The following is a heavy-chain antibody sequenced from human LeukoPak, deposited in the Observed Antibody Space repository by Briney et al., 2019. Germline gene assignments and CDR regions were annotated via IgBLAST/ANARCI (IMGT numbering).Heavy chain of an antibody. CDR1: GYSISSSNW. CDR2: IYYSGSI. CDR3: ARTRSSYYGSGSSSLAWMDV. Sequence: SETLSLTCAVSGYSISSSNWWGWIRQPPGKGLEWIGYIYYSGSIYYNPSLKSRVTMSVDTSKNQFSLKLSSVTAADTAVYYCARTRSSYYGSGSSSLAWMDVWGKGTTVTVSS. D-gene: IGHD3-10*01. V-gene: IGHV4-28*05. J-gene: IGHJ6*04.